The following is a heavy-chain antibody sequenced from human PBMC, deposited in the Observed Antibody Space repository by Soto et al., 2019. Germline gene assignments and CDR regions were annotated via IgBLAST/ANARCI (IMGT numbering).Heavy chain of an antibody. CDR3: ARDRGEYTSSWFWYFSH. V-gene: IGHV4-4*07. CDR1: VASISSFN. Sequence: SEALSLTCSVSVASISSFNWNWVRQPAGKGPEWVGRLNIAGTINYNPSLKSRITMSMDTSKNQISLHLRSVTAADTAIYYCARDRGEYTSSWFWYFSHWGHGTLVTVSS. D-gene: IGHD6-13*01. J-gene: IGHJ2*01. CDR2: LNIAGTI.